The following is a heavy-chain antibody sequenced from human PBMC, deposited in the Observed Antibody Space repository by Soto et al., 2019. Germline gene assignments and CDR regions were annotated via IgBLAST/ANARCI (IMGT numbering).Heavy chain of an antibody. CDR2: ISGSGDST. CDR3: AKYLWFGELGPFDI. Sequence: GGSLRLSCAASGFTFSSHGMSWVRQAPGKGLEWVSAISGSGDSTYYADSVKGRFTISRDNSKNMVYLQMNSLRAEDTALYYCAKYLWFGELGPFDIWGQGTMVTVSS. V-gene: IGHV3-23*01. D-gene: IGHD3-10*01. CDR1: GFTFSSHG. J-gene: IGHJ3*02.